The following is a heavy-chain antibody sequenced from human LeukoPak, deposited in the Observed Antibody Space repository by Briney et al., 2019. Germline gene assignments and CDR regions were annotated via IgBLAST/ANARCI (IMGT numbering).Heavy chain of an antibody. CDR2: ISSNGGST. CDR3: ARDGGIAAAGTPTNWFDP. J-gene: IGHJ5*02. D-gene: IGHD6-13*01. Sequence: GGSLRLSCAASGFTFSSYAMQWVRQAPGKGLEYVSAISSNGGSTYYANSVKGRFTISRDNSKNTLYLQMGSLRAEDMAVYYCARDGGIAAAGTPTNWFDPWGQGTLVTVSS. CDR1: GFTFSSYA. V-gene: IGHV3-64*01.